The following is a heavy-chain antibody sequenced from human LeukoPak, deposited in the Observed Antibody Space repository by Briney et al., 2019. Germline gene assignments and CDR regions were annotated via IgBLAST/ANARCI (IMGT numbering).Heavy chain of an antibody. D-gene: IGHD3-3*01. V-gene: IGHV4-39*01. Sequence: SETLSLTCTVSGGSISSSSYYWGWIRQPPGKGLEWIGSIYYSGSTYYNPSLKSRVTISVDTSKNQFSLKLSSVTAADTAVYYCARGSVLRHFYYWGQGTLVTVSS. CDR2: IYYSGST. CDR1: GGSISSSSYY. J-gene: IGHJ4*02. CDR3: ARGSVLRHFYY.